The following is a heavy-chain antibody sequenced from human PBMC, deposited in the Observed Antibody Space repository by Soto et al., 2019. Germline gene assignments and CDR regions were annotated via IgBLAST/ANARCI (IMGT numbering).Heavy chain of an antibody. Sequence: PSETLSLTCSVSGAALNSGNYYWSWIRQVPGKGLELIGHIYVTGAVDYNPSLRDRITISQDTSERQFSLNLRLVTAADTAVYYCARLRIATNNYKWFDPWGQGTLVTVSS. D-gene: IGHD2-21*01. J-gene: IGHJ5*02. CDR2: IYVTGAV. CDR3: ARLRIATNNYKWFDP. V-gene: IGHV4-31*03. CDR1: GAALNSGNYY.